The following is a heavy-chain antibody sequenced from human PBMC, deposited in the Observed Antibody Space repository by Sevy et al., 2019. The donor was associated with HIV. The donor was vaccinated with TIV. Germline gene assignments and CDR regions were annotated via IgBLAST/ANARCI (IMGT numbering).Heavy chain of an antibody. CDR2: IKSKTHGGSA. J-gene: IGHJ5*02. Sequence: GGSLRLSCAASGYTFNNAWMSWVRQAPGKGLEWLGRIKSKTHGGSAEYASPVKGRFTISRDDSKSMLYLQMNRLRTEDTGVYYCTGATVFGATWFDPWGQRALVTVSS. V-gene: IGHV3-15*01. D-gene: IGHD3-3*01. CDR1: GYTFNNAW. CDR3: TGATVFGATWFDP.